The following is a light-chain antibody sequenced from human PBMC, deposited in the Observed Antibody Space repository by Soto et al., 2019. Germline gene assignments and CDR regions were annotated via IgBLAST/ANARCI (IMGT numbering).Light chain of an antibody. CDR2: STF. CDR3: QLYGSSWT. CDR1: QSDSSRF. J-gene: IGKJ1*01. Sequence: EIVLTQSPGTLSLSPGERATLSCRASQSDSSRFLAWYQQKPGQAPRLLIHSTFRRDTGIPDRFSGSGSGTDFTLTISRLEPEGCGVYYCQLYGSSWTFGQGTKVESK. V-gene: IGKV3-20*01.